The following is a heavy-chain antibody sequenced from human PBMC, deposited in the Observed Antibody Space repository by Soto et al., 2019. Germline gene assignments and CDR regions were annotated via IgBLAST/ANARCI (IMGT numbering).Heavy chain of an antibody. V-gene: IGHV3-73*01. CDR3: TTLTDY. Sequence: GGSLRLSCAASAFTFSGSAMHWVRQASGKGLEWVGRIRIKANNYATSYAASVKGRFTISRDDSKNTAYLQMNSLKTEDTAVYYCTTLTDYWGQGTLVTVSS. CDR1: AFTFSGSA. CDR2: IRIKANNYAT. J-gene: IGHJ4*02.